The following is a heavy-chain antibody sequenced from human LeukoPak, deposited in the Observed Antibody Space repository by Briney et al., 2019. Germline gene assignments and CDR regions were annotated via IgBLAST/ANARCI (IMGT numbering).Heavy chain of an antibody. D-gene: IGHD3-22*01. J-gene: IGHJ4*02. CDR1: GYTFTSYG. CDR3: ANDSTFMIVVVPPGSRRFDY. V-gene: IGHV1-18*01. CDR2: ISAYNGNT. Sequence: GASVKVSCKASGYTFTSYGISWVRQAPGQGLEWMGWISAYNGNTNYAQKLQGRVTMTTDTSTSTAYMELRSLRSDDTAVYYCANDSTFMIVVVPPGSRRFDYWGQGTLVTVSS.